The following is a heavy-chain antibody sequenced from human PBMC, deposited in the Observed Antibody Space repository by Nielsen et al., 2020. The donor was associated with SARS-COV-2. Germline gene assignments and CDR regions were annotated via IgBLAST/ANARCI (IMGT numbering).Heavy chain of an antibody. CDR2: IKRSGGST. D-gene: IGHD2-15*01. CDR3: AKEKGYCSGGRCRSPFDY. J-gene: IGHJ4*02. CDR1: GFTFDNYA. Sequence: GESLKISCAASGFTFDNYAMTWVRQAPGKGLEWVSVIKRSGGSTYYADSVKGRFTISRDNSKNTVYLEMNRLRAEDTAVYFCAKEKGYCSGGRCRSPFDYWGQGALVTVSS. V-gene: IGHV3-23*01.